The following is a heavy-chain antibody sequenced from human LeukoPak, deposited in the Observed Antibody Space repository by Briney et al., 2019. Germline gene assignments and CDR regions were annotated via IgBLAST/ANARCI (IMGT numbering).Heavy chain of an antibody. CDR1: GFTFSSHA. D-gene: IGHD6-19*01. Sequence: GGSLRLSCAPSGFTFSSHAMSWVRQAPGKGLEWVSGISGNGANTYYADSVKGRSTISRDDSKNTLYLQMNSLRAEDTAVYYCARSTYSSGWRDYWGQGTLLTVSS. V-gene: IGHV3-23*01. CDR3: ARSTYSSGWRDY. CDR2: ISGNGANT. J-gene: IGHJ4*02.